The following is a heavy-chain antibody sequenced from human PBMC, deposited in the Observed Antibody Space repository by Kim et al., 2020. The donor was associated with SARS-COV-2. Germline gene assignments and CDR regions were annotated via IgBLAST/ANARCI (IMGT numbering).Heavy chain of an antibody. D-gene: IGHD4-17*01. CDR1: GGSISSSSYY. V-gene: IGHV4-39*07. J-gene: IGHJ4*02. CDR2: IYYSGST. CDR3: ARDYGDGGPGDY. Sequence: SETLSLTCTVSGGSISSSSYYWGWIRQPPGKGLEWIGSIYYSGSTYYNPSLKSRVTISVDTSKNQFSLKLSSVTAADTAVYYCARDYGDGGPGDYWGQGTLVTVSS.